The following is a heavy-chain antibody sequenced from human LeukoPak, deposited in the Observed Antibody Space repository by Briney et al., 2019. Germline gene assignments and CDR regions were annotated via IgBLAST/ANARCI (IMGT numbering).Heavy chain of an antibody. CDR1: GGSISSGGYY. V-gene: IGHV4-31*03. CDR2: IYYSGST. J-gene: IGHJ5*02. Sequence: PSETLSLTCTVSGGSISSGGYYWSWIRQHPGKGLEWIGYIYYSGSTYYSPSLKSRVTISVDTSKNQFSLKLSSVTAADTAVYYCARDGLPTIHGYNWFDPWGQGTLVTVSS. D-gene: IGHD3-3*01. CDR3: ARDGLPTIHGYNWFDP.